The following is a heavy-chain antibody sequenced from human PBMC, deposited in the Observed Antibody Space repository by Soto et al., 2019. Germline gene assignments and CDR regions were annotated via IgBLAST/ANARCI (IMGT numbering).Heavy chain of an antibody. D-gene: IGHD6-13*01. V-gene: IGHV1-2*04. CDR3: ARVNRYSSSDGSGMDV. J-gene: IGHJ6*02. CDR2: INPNSGGT. CDR1: GYTFNRYG. Sequence: GASVKVSCKASGYTFNRYGISWVRQAPGQGLEWMGWINPNSGGTNYAQKFQGWVTMTRDTSISTAYMELSRLRSDDTAVYYCARVNRYSSSDGSGMDVWGQGTTVTVSS.